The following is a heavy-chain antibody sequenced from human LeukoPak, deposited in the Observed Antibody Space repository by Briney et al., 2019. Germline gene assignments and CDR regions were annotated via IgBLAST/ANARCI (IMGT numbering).Heavy chain of an antibody. CDR2: IYYSGST. Sequence: SQTLSLTCTVSGGSISSGGYYWSWIRQHPGKGLEWMGYIYYSGSTNYNPSLKSRVTISVDTSKNQFSLKLSSVTAADTAVYYCARDYEGSGSSVLDYWGQGTLVTVSS. V-gene: IGHV4-31*03. D-gene: IGHD3-22*01. CDR3: ARDYEGSGSSVLDY. CDR1: GGSISSGGYY. J-gene: IGHJ4*02.